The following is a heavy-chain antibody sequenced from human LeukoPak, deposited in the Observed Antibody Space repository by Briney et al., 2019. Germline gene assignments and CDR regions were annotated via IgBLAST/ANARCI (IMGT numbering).Heavy chain of an antibody. CDR2: IITGLGSA. V-gene: IGHV1-69*04. CDR3: ARDDRKYSLDP. CDR1: GGTFSNSG. J-gene: IGHJ5*02. D-gene: IGHD2-21*01. Sequence: SVKVSCKVSGGTFSNSGINWVRQAPGQGLEWVGRIITGLGSADYARRLRGRVTITTDKTSSTAYMELSSLRSEDTAMYYCARDDRKYSLDPWGQGPLVTVSS.